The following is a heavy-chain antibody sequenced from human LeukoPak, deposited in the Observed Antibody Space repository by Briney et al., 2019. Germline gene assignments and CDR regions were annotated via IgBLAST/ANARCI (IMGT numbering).Heavy chain of an antibody. V-gene: IGHV4-39*02. CDR2: IYYSEST. CDR3: AKRDDSGGNLVDL. D-gene: IGHD3-22*01. Sequence: SETLSLTCTVSGGSIRSGSHYWAWLRPPPGKGLEWIVSIYYSESTYYNPSLENRVTISIDTSKKHFSLKLSSLSAADTSVYYCAKRDDSGGNLVDLWGQGTLGTVS. CDR1: GGSIRSGSHY. J-gene: IGHJ4*02.